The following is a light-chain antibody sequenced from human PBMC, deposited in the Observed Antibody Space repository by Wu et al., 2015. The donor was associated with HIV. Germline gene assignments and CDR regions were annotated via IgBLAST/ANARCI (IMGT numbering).Light chain of an antibody. V-gene: IGKV1-27*01. J-gene: IGKJ1*01. CDR2: AAS. Sequence: DIQMTQSPSTLSASVGDRVTITCRASQSISSWLAWYQQKPGKXPKVLIYAASTLQSGVPSRFSGSGSGTDFTLTISSLQPEDVATYYCQKYNTAPWTFGQGTKVEMK. CDR1: QSISSW. CDR3: QKYNTAPWT.